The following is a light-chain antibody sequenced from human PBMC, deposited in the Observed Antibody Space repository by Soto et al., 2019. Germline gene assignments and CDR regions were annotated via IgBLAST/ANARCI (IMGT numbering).Light chain of an antibody. J-gene: IGKJ1*01. CDR2: DAS. CDR1: QSISNW. V-gene: IGKV1-5*01. CDR3: QQYNSFCT. Sequence: DIQMTQSPSTLSASVGDRVTITCRASQSISNWLAWYQQKPGKAPRLLIYDASYLVRGVPSRFSGSGAGTEFTLTISDLQPDDLSTYYLQQYNSFCTVGQGTKVEL.